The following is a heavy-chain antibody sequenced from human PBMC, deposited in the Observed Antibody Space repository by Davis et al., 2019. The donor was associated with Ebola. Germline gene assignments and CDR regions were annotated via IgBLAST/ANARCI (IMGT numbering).Heavy chain of an antibody. CDR1: GYTFTNYY. CDR3: ARDLGYSNSWLDY. CDR2: ISVHNGNT. J-gene: IGHJ4*02. Sequence: ASVKVSCKASGYTFTNYYMHWVRQAPGQGLEWMGWISVHNGNTNYAQKLQGRVTMTTDTSTSTAYMELRSLRSDDTAVYYCARDLGYSNSWLDYWGQGTLVTVSS. D-gene: IGHD6-13*01. V-gene: IGHV1-18*04.